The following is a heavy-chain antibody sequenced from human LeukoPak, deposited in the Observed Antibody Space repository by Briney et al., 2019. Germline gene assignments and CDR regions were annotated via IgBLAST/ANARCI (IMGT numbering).Heavy chain of an antibody. CDR3: ARSTVTTPPYFDY. V-gene: IGHV3-23*01. CDR1: GFTFSNYA. Sequence: GGSLRLSCAASGFTFSNYAMSWVRQAPGKGLEWVSALSGSGDITYYADSVKGRFTVSRDNSKNTLYLQMNSLRSEDTAVYYCARSTVTTPPYFDYWGQGTLVTVSS. D-gene: IGHD4-17*01. CDR2: LSGSGDIT. J-gene: IGHJ4*02.